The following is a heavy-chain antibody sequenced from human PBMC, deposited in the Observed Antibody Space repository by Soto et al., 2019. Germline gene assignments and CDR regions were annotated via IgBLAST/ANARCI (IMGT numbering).Heavy chain of an antibody. D-gene: IGHD1-7*01. CDR1: GFTFSSYA. CDR3: ARDCPNYGGIDY. Sequence: QVQLVESGGGVVQPGRSLRLSCAASGFTFSSYAMHWVRQAPGKGLEWVAVISYDGSNKYYADSVKGRFTISRDNSKNTLYLQMNSLRAEDTAVYYCARDCPNYGGIDYWGQGTLVTVFS. V-gene: IGHV3-30-3*01. CDR2: ISYDGSNK. J-gene: IGHJ4*02.